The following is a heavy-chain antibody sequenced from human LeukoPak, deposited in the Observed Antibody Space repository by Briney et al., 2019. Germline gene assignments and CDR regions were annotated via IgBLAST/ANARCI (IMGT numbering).Heavy chain of an antibody. J-gene: IGHJ6*02. CDR1: GFTFSSYG. CDR2: ISYDGSNK. D-gene: IGHD6-19*01. CDR3: AKAYSSGWYYYYGMDV. V-gene: IGHV3-30*18. Sequence: PGGSLRLSCAASGFTFSSYGMHWVRQAPGKGLEWVAVISYDGSNKYYADSVKGRFTISRDNSKNTLYLQMNSLRAEDTAVYYCAKAYSSGWYYYYGMDVWGQGTTVTVSS.